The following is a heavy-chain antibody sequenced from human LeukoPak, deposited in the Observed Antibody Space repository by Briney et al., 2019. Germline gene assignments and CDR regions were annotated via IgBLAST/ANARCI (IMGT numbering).Heavy chain of an antibody. V-gene: IGHV3-64*01. CDR3: ARVRDGYNYFPSDY. CDR2: ISSNGGST. Sequence: GSLRLSCAASGFTFSSYAMHWVRQAPGKGLEYVSAISSNGGSTYYANSVKGRFTISRDNSKNTLYLQMGSLRAEDMAVYYCARVRDGYNYFPSDYWGQGTLVTVSS. CDR1: GFTFSSYA. D-gene: IGHD5-24*01. J-gene: IGHJ4*02.